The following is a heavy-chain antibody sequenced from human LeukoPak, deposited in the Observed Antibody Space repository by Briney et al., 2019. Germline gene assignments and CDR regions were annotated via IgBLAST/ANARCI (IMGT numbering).Heavy chain of an antibody. D-gene: IGHD1-26*01. CDR2: ISYDGSNK. CDR3: ARDRIVGAGY. V-gene: IGHV3-30-3*01. CDR1: GFTFSSYA. Sequence: GGSLRLSCAASGFTFSSYAMHWVRQAPGKGLEWVAVISYDGSNKYYADSVKSRFTISRDNSKNTLYLQMNSLRAEDTAVYYCARDRIVGAGYWGQGTLVTVSS. J-gene: IGHJ4*02.